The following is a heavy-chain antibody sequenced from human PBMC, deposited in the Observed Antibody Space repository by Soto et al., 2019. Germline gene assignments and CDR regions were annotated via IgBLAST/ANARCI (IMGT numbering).Heavy chain of an antibody. CDR1: GFTFSNYA. CDR3: ARAPLIYLPPDY. V-gene: IGHV3-30-3*01. CDR2: ISYDGSNK. J-gene: IGHJ4*02. D-gene: IGHD2-2*02. Sequence: GGSLRLSCAASGFTFSNYAMHWVRQAPGKGLEWVAVISYDGSNKYYADSVKGRFTISRDNSKNTLYLQMNSLRAEDTAVYYCARAPLIYLPPDYWGQGTLVTVSS.